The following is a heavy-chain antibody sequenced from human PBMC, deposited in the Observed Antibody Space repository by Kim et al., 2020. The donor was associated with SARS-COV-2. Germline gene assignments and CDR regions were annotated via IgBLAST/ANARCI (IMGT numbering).Heavy chain of an antibody. D-gene: IGHD2-21*02. Sequence: PSLKTRVTISVDTSKNQFSLKLSSVTAADTAVYYCATRGYHCGGDCYWAYWGQGTLVTVSS. J-gene: IGHJ4*02. V-gene: IGHV4-39*01. CDR3: ATRGYHCGGDCYWAY.